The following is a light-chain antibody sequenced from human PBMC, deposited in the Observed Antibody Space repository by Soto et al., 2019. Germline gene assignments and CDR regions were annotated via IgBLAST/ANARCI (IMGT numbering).Light chain of an antibody. Sequence: QSALTQPASVSGSPGQSITISCTGTNRDVGTYNLVSWYQQHPGKAPKVMIYEVSKRPSGVSNRFSGSKSGNTASLTISGLQAEDEADYYCCSYAGSSTSVFGTGTKLTVL. CDR2: EVS. CDR3: CSYAGSSTSV. J-gene: IGLJ1*01. CDR1: NRDVGTYNL. V-gene: IGLV2-23*02.